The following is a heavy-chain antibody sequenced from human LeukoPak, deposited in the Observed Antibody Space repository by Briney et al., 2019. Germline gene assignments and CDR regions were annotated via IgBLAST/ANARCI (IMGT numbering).Heavy chain of an antibody. J-gene: IGHJ3*02. CDR1: GFTFSSYW. Sequence: GGSLRLSCAASGFTFSSYWMHWVRQAPGKGLVWVSRINSDGSSTSYADSVKGRFTISRDNAKNTLYLQMNSLRAEDTAVYYCAREVRLGYCSSTSCYDAFDIWGQGTMVTVSS. CDR2: INSDGSST. CDR3: AREVRLGYCSSTSCYDAFDI. V-gene: IGHV3-74*01. D-gene: IGHD2-2*01.